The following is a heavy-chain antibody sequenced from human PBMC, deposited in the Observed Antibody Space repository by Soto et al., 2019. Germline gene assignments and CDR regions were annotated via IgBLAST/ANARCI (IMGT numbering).Heavy chain of an antibody. V-gene: IGHV3-7*03. CDR2: IKQDGSER. CDR1: GFTFSSYW. CDR3: ARDWVAAAGPDAFDI. D-gene: IGHD6-13*01. J-gene: IGHJ3*02. Sequence: PGGSLRLSCAASGFTFSSYWMSWVRQAPGKGLEWVANIKQDGSERYYVDSVKGRFTISRDNAKDSLYLQMNSLRAEDTAVYYCARDWVAAAGPDAFDIWGQGTMVTVSS.